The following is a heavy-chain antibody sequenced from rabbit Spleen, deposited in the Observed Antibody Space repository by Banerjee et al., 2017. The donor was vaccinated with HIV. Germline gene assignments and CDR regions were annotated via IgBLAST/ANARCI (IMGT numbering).Heavy chain of an antibody. V-gene: IGHV1S45*01. CDR3: ARDTGTSFSSYGMDL. CDR1: GFSFSDKAV. D-gene: IGHD7-1*01. Sequence: QEQVVESGGGLVKPGASLQLSCTASGFSFSDKAVMCWVRQAPGKGLEWISCIAGSSSGFTYSATWAKGRFTISKASSTTVTLQMTTLTAVDTATYFCARDTGTSFSSYGMDLWGPGTLVTVS. J-gene: IGHJ6*01. CDR2: IAGSSSGFT.